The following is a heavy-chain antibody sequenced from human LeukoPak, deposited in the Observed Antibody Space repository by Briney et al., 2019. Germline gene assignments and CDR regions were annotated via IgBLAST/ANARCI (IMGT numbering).Heavy chain of an antibody. CDR3: ARDQVGATSGPPFDY. D-gene: IGHD1-26*01. J-gene: IGHJ4*02. CDR1: GFTFSSYG. CDR2: IWYDGSNK. Sequence: PGGSLRLSCAASGFTFSSYGMHWVRQAPGKGPEWVAVIWYDGSNKYYADSVKGRFTISRDNSKNTLYLQMNSLRAEDTAVYYCARDQVGATSGPPFDYWGQGTLVTVSS. V-gene: IGHV3-33*01.